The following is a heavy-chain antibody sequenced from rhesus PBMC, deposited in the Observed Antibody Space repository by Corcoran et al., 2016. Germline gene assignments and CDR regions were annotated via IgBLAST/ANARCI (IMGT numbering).Heavy chain of an antibody. CDR1: GGSISSGSW. CDR2: IGDTGTT. J-gene: IGHJ4*01. V-gene: IGHV4-65*02. CDR3: ASSLYYSGFLFFDF. Sequence: QVPLQASGPGLVKPSETLSPTCAVSGGSISSGSWWNWIRQPPGNGLEWIGIIGDTGTTYYNPSLRSRVTISIDTSRSQFSLKLSSVTAADTAVYYCASSLYYSGFLFFDFWGQGVLVTVSS. D-gene: IGHD3-28*01.